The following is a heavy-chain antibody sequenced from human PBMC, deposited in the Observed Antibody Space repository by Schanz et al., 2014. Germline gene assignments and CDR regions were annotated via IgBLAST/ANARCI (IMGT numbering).Heavy chain of an antibody. Sequence: VQLVESGGGVVQPGRSLRLSCAASGFTFSSYGMHWVRQAPGKGLEWVSGFDAHDGRAYYADSAKGRFTISRDNAENALYLQMNSLRAEDTAVYYCARIGGSVFDYWAQGTLVTVSS. J-gene: IGHJ4*02. CDR1: GFTFSSYG. CDR3: ARIGGSVFDY. V-gene: IGHV3-NL1*01. CDR2: FDAHDGRA. D-gene: IGHD3-10*01.